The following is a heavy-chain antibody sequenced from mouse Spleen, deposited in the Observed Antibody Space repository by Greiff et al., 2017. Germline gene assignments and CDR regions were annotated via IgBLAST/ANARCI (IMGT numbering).Heavy chain of an antibody. CDR2: IYPGGGYT. D-gene: IGHD1-1*01. V-gene: IGHV1-63*02. Sequence: VMLVESGAELVRPGTSVKMSCKAAGYTFTNYWIGWVKQRPGHGLEWIGDIYPGGGYTNYNEKFKGKATLTADTSSSTAYMQLSSLTSEDSAIYYCARGDYGSSHRGMDYWGQGTSVTVSS. CDR3: ARGDYGSSHRGMDY. CDR1: GYTFTNYW. J-gene: IGHJ4*01.